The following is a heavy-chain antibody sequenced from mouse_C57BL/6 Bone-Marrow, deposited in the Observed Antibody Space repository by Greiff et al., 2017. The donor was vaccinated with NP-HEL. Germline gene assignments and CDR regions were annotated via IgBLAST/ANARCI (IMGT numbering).Heavy chain of an antibody. D-gene: IGHD3-3*01. Sequence: QVQLQQPGAELVRPGTSVKLSCKASGYTFTSYWMHWVKQRPGQGLEWIGVIDPSDSYTNYNQKFKGKATLTVDTSSSTAYMQLSSLTSEDSAVYYCARRSCYFDYWGRGTTLTVSS. V-gene: IGHV1-59*01. CDR3: ARRSCYFDY. CDR2: IDPSDSYT. CDR1: GYTFTSYW. J-gene: IGHJ2*01.